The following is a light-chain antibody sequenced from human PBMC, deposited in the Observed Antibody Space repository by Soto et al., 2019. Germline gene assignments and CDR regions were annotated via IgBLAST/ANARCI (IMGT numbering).Light chain of an antibody. J-gene: IGKJ2*01. Sequence: EIVLTQSPATLSLSAGERVTLSCRSSQSVDTMVAWYQQQVGRTPGLLIYETSSRATGVPARFSGSGSGTDFTLTFSRLEPEDFAIYFCQVRSDWPPFKYTFGQWTKLEVK. CDR2: ETS. CDR3: QVRSDWPPFKYT. V-gene: IGKV3-11*01. CDR1: QSVDTM.